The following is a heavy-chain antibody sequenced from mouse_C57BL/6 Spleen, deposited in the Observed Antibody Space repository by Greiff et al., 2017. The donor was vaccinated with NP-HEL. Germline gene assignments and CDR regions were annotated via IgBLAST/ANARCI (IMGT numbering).Heavy chain of an antibody. CDR1: GYTFTDYY. D-gene: IGHD1-1*01. V-gene: IGHV1-19*01. CDR2: INPYNGGT. CDR3: ARSTTVVAPMDY. Sequence: VQLQQSGPVLVKPGASVKMSCKASGYTFTDYYMNWVKQSHGKSLEWIGVINPYNGGTSYNQKFKGKATLTVDKSSSTAYMELNSLTSEDSAVYYCARSTTVVAPMDYWGQGTSVTVSS. J-gene: IGHJ4*01.